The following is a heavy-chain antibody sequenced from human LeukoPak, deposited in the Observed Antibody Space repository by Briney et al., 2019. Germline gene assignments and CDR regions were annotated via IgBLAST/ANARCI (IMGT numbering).Heavy chain of an antibody. CDR1: GFSFSSYS. CDR3: ARDLRARITMVRGVIITGAFDI. D-gene: IGHD3-10*01. J-gene: IGHJ3*02. CDR2: ISYDGSNK. Sequence: GGSLRLSCAASGFSFSSYSMNWVRQAPGKGLEWVAVISYDGSNKYYADSVKGRFTISRDNSKNTLYLQMNSLRAEDTAVYYCARDLRARITMVRGVIITGAFDIWGKGTMVTVSS. V-gene: IGHV3-30*03.